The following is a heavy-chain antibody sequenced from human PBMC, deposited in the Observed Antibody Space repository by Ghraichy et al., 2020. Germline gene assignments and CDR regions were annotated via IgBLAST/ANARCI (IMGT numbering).Heavy chain of an antibody. Sequence: GGSLRLSCAASGFTFGRYWMTWVRQAPGKGLECVANIKHDGSERYYVDSVKGRFTISRDNAKNSLYLQLNSLRAEDTAVYYCARDLWVTARGIWGQGTMVSVSS. D-gene: IGHD2-21*02. J-gene: IGHJ3*02. CDR3: ARDLWVTARGI. CDR1: GFTFGRYW. V-gene: IGHV3-7*01. CDR2: IKHDGSER.